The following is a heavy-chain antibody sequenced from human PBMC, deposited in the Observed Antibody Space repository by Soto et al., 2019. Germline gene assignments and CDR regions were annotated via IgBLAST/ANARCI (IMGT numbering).Heavy chain of an antibody. Sequence: GASVKVSCKASGFTFTSSAVQWVRQARGQRLEWIGWIVVGSGNTNYAQKFQERVTITRDMSTSTAYMELSSLRSEDTAVYYCAADYYGSGSYYNDYYYGMDVWGQGTTVTAP. CDR2: IVVGSGNT. CDR1: GFTFTSSA. V-gene: IGHV1-58*01. CDR3: AADYYGSGSYYNDYYYGMDV. D-gene: IGHD3-10*01. J-gene: IGHJ6*02.